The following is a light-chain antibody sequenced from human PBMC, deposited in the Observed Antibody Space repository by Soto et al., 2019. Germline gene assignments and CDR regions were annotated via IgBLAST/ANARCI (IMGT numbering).Light chain of an antibody. CDR3: QQRSNWPIT. Sequence: IVMTLSPATLSVSPGERATLAVGAGQRVSRTLARYQLKPGQAPRLLIYDASTRATGIPARFSGSGSGTDFTLTISSLEPEDFAVYYCQQRSNWPITFGQGTRLEIK. J-gene: IGKJ5*01. CDR2: DAS. V-gene: IGKV3-11*01. CDR1: QRVSRT.